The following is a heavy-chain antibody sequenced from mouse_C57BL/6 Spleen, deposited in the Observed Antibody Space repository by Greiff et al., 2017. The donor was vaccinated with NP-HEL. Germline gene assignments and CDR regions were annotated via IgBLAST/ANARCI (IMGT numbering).Heavy chain of an antibody. CDR1: GYTFTDYY. J-gene: IGHJ4*01. V-gene: IGHV1-77*01. D-gene: IGHD1-1*01. CDR3: ARGLYYYGSSPDYYAMDY. CDR2: IGPGSGST. Sequence: VMLVESGAELVKPGASVKISCKASGYTFTDYYINWVKQRPGQGLEWIGKIGPGSGSTYYNEKFKGKATLTADKSSSTAYMQLSSLTSEDSAVYFCARGLYYYGSSPDYYAMDYWGQGTSVTVSS.